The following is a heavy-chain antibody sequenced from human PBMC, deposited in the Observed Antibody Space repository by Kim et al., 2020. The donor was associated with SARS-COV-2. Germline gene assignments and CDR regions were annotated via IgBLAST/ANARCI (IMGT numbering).Heavy chain of an antibody. CDR1: GYTFSSSG. J-gene: IGHJ4*02. D-gene: IGHD5-12*01. CDR3: ARGEDVRGYSGYDPYYFDY. CDR2: ISRSGSTI. Sequence: GGSLRLSCAASGYTFSSSGMNWVRQAPGKGLEWISYISRSGSTIYYADSVKGRFTISRDNAKKSLYLQMKSLRAEDTAVYYCARGEDVRGYSGYDPYYFDYWGQGTLVTVSS. V-gene: IGHV3-48*03.